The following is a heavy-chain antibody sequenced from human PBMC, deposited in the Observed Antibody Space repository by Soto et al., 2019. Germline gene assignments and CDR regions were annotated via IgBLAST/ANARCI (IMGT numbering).Heavy chain of an antibody. CDR1: GGSISSGGYY. CDR2: IYYSGST. V-gene: IGHV4-61*08. Sequence: SETLSLTCTVSGGSISSGGYYWNWIRQHPGKGLEWIGYIYYSGSTNYNPSLKSRVTISVDTSKNQFSLKLSSVTAADTAVYYCARRYGGTFDYWGQGTLVTVSS. J-gene: IGHJ4*02. D-gene: IGHD2-15*01. CDR3: ARRYGGTFDY.